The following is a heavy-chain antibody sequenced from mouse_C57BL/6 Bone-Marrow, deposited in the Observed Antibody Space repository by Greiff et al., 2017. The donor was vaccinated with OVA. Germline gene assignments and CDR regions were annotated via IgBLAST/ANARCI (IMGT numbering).Heavy chain of an antibody. CDR3: ASPLGFAY. CDR2: IYPGSGNT. V-gene: IGHV1-66*01. CDR1: GYSFTSYY. Sequence: VKLQHSGPELVKPGASVKISCKASGYSFTSYYIHWVKQRPGQGLEWIGWIYPGSGNTKYNEQFKGKATLTADTSSSTAYMQLSSLTSEDSAVYYCASPLGFAYWGQGTLVTVSA. D-gene: IGHD2-10*02. J-gene: IGHJ3*01.